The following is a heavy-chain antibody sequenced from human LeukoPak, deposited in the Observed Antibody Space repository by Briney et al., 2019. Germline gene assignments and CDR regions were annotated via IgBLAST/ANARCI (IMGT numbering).Heavy chain of an antibody. D-gene: IGHD3-22*01. CDR1: GGSFSGYY. V-gene: IGHV4-34*01. CDR3: ARGRGSGYYMFGY. CDR2: INHSGST. Sequence: PSETLSLTCAVYGGSFSGYYWSWIRQPPGKGLEWTGEINHSGSTNYNPSLKSRVTISVDTSKNQFSLKLSSVTAADTAVYYCARGRGSGYYMFGYWGQGTLVTVSS. J-gene: IGHJ4*02.